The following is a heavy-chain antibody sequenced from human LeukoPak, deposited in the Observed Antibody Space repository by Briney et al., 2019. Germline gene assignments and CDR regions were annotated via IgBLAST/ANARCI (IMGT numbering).Heavy chain of an antibody. V-gene: IGHV4-39*01. J-gene: IGHJ4*02. CDR3: ARAYCVGDCTVLHIYFDN. Sequence: SETLSLTCTVSGGSISSSIYFWGWIRQPPGKGLEWIGSIHYSGSTYHDPSLKSRVTVSLDTSKTQFSLKLRSVMAADTAVYYCARAYCVGDCTVLHIYFDNWGQGTLVTVSS. CDR2: IHYSGST. CDR1: GGSISSSIYF. D-gene: IGHD2-21*02.